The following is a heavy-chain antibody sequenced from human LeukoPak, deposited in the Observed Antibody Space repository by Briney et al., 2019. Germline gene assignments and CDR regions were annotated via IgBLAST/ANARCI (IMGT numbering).Heavy chain of an antibody. J-gene: IGHJ6*03. V-gene: IGHV3-53*01. CDR1: GFTVSSND. Sequence: GGSLRLSCAASGFTVSSNDMTWVRQAPGKGLEWVSILYSSATTYYADSVTGRFTISRDNSKNTLYLQMNSLRAEDTAVYYCARTYYYYYYMDVWGKGTTVTVSS. CDR3: ARTYYYYYYMDV. CDR2: LYSSATT.